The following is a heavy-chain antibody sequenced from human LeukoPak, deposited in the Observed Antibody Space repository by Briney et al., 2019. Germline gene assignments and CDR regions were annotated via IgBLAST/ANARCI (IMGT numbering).Heavy chain of an antibody. D-gene: IGHD3-22*01. Sequence: SVKVSCKASGGTFSSYAISWVRQAPGQGLEWVGGIIPIFGTANYAQKFQGRVTITTDESTSTAYMELSSLRSEDTAVYYCARDLPSKYYYDSSGYYYVPGFDYWGQGTLVTVSS. J-gene: IGHJ4*02. CDR3: ARDLPSKYYYDSSGYYYVPGFDY. CDR1: GGTFSSYA. CDR2: IIPIFGTA. V-gene: IGHV1-69*05.